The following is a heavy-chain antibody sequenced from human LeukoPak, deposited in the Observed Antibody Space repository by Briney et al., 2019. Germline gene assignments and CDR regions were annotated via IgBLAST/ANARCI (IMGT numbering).Heavy chain of an antibody. D-gene: IGHD2-15*01. Sequence: SETLSLTCAVYGGSFSGYYWSWIRQPPGKGLEWIGYIYHSGSTYYNPSLKSRVTISVDRSKNQFSLKLSSVTAADTAVYYCARDLGYCSGGSCYHWFDPWGQGTLVTVSS. V-gene: IGHV4-30-2*01. J-gene: IGHJ5*02. CDR3: ARDLGYCSGGSCYHWFDP. CDR1: GGSFSGYY. CDR2: IYHSGST.